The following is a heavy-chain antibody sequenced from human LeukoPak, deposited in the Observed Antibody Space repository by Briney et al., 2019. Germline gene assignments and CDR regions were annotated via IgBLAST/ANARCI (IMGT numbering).Heavy chain of an antibody. CDR3: ARDLMAVAGTGFDY. V-gene: IGHV3-21*01. CDR2: ISRGSDYT. CDR1: VFTFSSYS. Sequence: GGSLRLSRAASVFTFSSYSMNWVRQAPGKGLECVSSISRGSDYTYSEDSVNGRFTISRDNAKDSLYLQLNSLRAEDTAVYYCARDLMAVAGTGFDYWGQGTLVTVSS. J-gene: IGHJ4*02. D-gene: IGHD6-19*01.